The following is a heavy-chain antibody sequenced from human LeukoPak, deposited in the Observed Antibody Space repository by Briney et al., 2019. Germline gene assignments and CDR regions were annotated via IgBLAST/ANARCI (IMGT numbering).Heavy chain of an antibody. J-gene: IGHJ4*02. CDR3: AYGMEVGYFDY. CDR2: IIPILGIA. Sequence: ASVKVSCKASGGTFSSYAISWVRQAPGQGLEWMGRIIPILGIANYAQKLQGRVTITADKSTSTAYMELSSLRSEDTAVYYCAYGMEVGYFDYWGQGTLVTVSS. D-gene: IGHD1-26*01. CDR1: GGTFSSYA. V-gene: IGHV1-69*04.